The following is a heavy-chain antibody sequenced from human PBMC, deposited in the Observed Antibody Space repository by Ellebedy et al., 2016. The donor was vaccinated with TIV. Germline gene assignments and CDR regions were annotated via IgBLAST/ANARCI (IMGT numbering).Heavy chain of an antibody. J-gene: IGHJ4*02. CDR3: VRVGYSSGWYVY. CDR1: GFNFADYD. D-gene: IGHD6-19*01. CDR2: VRWNGGRE. Sequence: GESLKISCAASGFNFADYDMSWVRQLPGPGKGLEWVSGVRWNGGREGYADSVKGRFTISRDKAKKYLYLQMNRLRPEDTGLYFCVRVGYSSGWYVYWGQGTLVTVSS. V-gene: IGHV3-20*04.